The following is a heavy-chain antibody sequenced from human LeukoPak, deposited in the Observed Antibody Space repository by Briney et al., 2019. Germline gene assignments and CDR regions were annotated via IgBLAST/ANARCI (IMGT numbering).Heavy chain of an antibody. CDR1: GFSFGSYA. Sequence: PGGSLRLSCAASGFSFGSYAMGCTRQAPGQGLEWVSAISGSGSHANYAESVKGRFTISRDNSKNTLYLQMHSLIAADTAVYYCGSGPVGTTVPWGQGTLVTVSS. V-gene: IGHV3-23*01. CDR3: GSGPVGTTVP. D-gene: IGHD1-1*01. CDR2: ISGSGSHA. J-gene: IGHJ5*02.